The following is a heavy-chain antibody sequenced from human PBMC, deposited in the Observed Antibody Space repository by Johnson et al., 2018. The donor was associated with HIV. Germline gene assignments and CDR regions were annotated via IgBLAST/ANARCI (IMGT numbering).Heavy chain of an antibody. Sequence: VQVVESGGGVVQPGRSLRLSCAASGFTFSSYGMHWVRQAPGKGLQWVAAIWYDGNNKYYADSVKGRFTISRDNSKNTLYLQMNSLRAEDTAVYYCTGGWYNLSAFDIWGQGTMVTVSS. D-gene: IGHD1-1*01. V-gene: IGHV3-33*01. CDR2: IWYDGNNK. CDR1: GFTFSSYG. CDR3: TGGWYNLSAFDI. J-gene: IGHJ3*02.